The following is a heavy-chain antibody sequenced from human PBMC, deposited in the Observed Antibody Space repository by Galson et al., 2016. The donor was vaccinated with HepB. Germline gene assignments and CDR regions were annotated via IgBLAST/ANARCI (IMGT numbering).Heavy chain of an antibody. V-gene: IGHV4-31*03. CDR2: IYHNGGT. J-gene: IGHJ4*02. CDR1: GVSINSGSYH. CDR3: AGDFNLGY. Sequence: TLSLTCTVSGVSINSGSYHWSWVRQRPGEGLEWIGYIYHNGGTYYNPSLKSRVSISKDNSKSQFYLNLRSATAADTAVYYCAGDFNLGYWGRGTLVSVSS.